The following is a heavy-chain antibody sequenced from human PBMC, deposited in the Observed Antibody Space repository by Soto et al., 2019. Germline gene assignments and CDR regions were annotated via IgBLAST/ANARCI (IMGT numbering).Heavy chain of an antibody. CDR1: GDSVNNDAYY. J-gene: IGHJ4*02. D-gene: IGHD1-26*01. V-gene: IGHV4-61*08. CDR2: IYHGGIT. Sequence: QVQLQESGPGLMKPSETLSLTCTVSGDSVNNDAYYWSWIRQPPGKGLEWIGYIYHGGITYYNPSLGSRVIMSIYMSENQFSVRLSSVTAADTAVYYCARLGLGWEVPFDHWGQGTLVNVSS. CDR3: ARLGLGWEVPFDH.